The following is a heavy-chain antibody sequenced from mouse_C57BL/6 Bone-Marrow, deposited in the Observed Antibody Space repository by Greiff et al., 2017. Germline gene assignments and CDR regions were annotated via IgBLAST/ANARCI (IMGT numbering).Heavy chain of an antibody. CDR1: GFNIKDDY. D-gene: IGHD1-1*01. Sequence: VQLQQSGAELVRPGASVKLSCTASGFNIKDDYMHWVKQRPEQGLEWIGWIDPENGDTEYASKFQGKATITADTSSNTAYLQLSSLTSEDTAVYYCTGSSPYYYAMDYWGQGTSVTVSS. J-gene: IGHJ4*01. CDR3: TGSSPYYYAMDY. CDR2: IDPENGDT. V-gene: IGHV14-4*01.